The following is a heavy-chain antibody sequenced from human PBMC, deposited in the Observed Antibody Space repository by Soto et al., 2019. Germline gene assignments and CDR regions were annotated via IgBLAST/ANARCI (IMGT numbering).Heavy chain of an antibody. Sequence: GGSLRLSCAASGFTFTSYWIGWVRQMPGKGLEWMGIIYPGDSDTRYSPSFQGQVTISADKSISTAYLQWSSLKASDTAMYYCARLYYYDSSGYFDYWGQGTLVTVSS. J-gene: IGHJ4*02. CDR1: GFTFTSYW. CDR3: ARLYYYDSSGYFDY. CDR2: IYPGDSDT. V-gene: IGHV5-51*01. D-gene: IGHD3-22*01.